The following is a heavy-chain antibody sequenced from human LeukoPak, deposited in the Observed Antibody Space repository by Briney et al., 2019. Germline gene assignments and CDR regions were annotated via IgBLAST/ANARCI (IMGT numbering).Heavy chain of an antibody. CDR1: GFTFSSYG. D-gene: IGHD1-14*01. V-gene: IGHV3-23*01. Sequence: GGSLRLSCAASGFTFSSYGMSWVRQAPGKGLEWVSGISGSGGSTYYADSVKGRFAISRDDFKSTLYLQMNSLRGEDTAVYYCAKDFGRNLGGPGYWGRGTLVIVSS. CDR3: AKDFGRNLGGPGY. J-gene: IGHJ4*02. CDR2: ISGSGGST.